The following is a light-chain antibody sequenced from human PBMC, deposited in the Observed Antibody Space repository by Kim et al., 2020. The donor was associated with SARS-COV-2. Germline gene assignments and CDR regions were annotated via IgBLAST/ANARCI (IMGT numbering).Light chain of an antibody. CDR1: QSLVHRDENTY. CDR2: KIS. Sequence: DIVMTQTPLSSPVTLGQPASISCRSSQSLVHRDENTYLSWFQQRPGQPPRLLMYKISNRFSGVPDRFSGSGAGTDFTLKISRVEAEDVGVYYCMQGTQFPYTFGQGTKLEI. J-gene: IGKJ2*01. CDR3: MQGTQFPYT. V-gene: IGKV2-24*01.